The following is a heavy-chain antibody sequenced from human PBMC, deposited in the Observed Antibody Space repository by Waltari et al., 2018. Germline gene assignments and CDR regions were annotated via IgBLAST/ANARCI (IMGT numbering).Heavy chain of an antibody. D-gene: IGHD1-26*01. CDR3: ARGPLLSKVDY. CDR1: GGSIDSGSYY. V-gene: IGHV4-61*02. CDR2: IYTSGST. Sequence: VQLQESGPGLVKPSQTLSLTCTVSGGSIDSGSYYWSWLRQPAGKGLEWIGRIYTSGSTNYNPAHKSRGTISVDTSKNQFSLNLRSVTAADTAVYYCARGPLLSKVDYWGQGTLVTVSS. J-gene: IGHJ4*02.